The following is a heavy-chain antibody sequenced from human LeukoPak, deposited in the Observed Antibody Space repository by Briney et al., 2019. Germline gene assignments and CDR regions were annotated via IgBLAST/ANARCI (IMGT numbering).Heavy chain of an antibody. D-gene: IGHD3-10*01. CDR1: GFTFSSYG. CDR2: ISYDGSNK. Sequence: GGSLRLSCAASGFTFSSYGMHWVRQAPGKGLEWVAVISYDGSNKYHADSVKGRFTISRDNSKNTLYLQMNSLRAEDTAVYYCAKDGEIPYWGQGTLVTVSS. CDR3: AKDGEIPY. J-gene: IGHJ4*02. V-gene: IGHV3-30*18.